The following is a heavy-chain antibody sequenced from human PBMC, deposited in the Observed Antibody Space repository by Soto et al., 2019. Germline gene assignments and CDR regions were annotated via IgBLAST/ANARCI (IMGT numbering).Heavy chain of an antibody. V-gene: IGHV1-18*01. CDR2: INAYNGNT. Sequence: ASVKVSCKASGYTITRYGISWVRQAPRQGLEWMGWINAYNGNTKYSQKFQGRVTITRDTSASTAYMELSSLRSEDTAVYYCARGLGLYYFDYWGQGTLVTVSS. CDR1: GYTITRYG. D-gene: IGHD1-26*01. J-gene: IGHJ4*02. CDR3: ARGLGLYYFDY.